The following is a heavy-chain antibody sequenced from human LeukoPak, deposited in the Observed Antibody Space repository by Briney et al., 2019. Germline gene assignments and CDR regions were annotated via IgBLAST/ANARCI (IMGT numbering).Heavy chain of an antibody. V-gene: IGHV3-48*03. D-gene: IGHD2-15*01. Sequence: GGSLRLTCAAFGFTFSSYELNWVRQAPGKGLEWVSYISSSGSIIYYADSEKGRFTISRANAKNSLYLQMNSLRAEDTAVYYCAAGPHIVVVGAANPSPHFYYWGRGTLVTVAS. CDR3: AAGPHIVVVGAANPSPHFYY. CDR2: ISSSGSII. CDR1: GFTFSSYE. J-gene: IGHJ4*02.